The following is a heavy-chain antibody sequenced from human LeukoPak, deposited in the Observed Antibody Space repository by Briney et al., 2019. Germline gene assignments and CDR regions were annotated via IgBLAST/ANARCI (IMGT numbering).Heavy chain of an antibody. CDR1: GFTFSSYA. CDR2: ISYDGSNK. Sequence: GGSLRLSCAASGFTFSSYAMHWVRQAPGKGLEWVAVISYDGSNKYYADSVKGRFTISRDNSKNTLYLQMNSLRAEDTAVYYCARVAYDSSGSAPMAHAFDIWGQGTMVTVSS. J-gene: IGHJ3*02. CDR3: ARVAYDSSGSAPMAHAFDI. V-gene: IGHV3-30-3*01. D-gene: IGHD3-22*01.